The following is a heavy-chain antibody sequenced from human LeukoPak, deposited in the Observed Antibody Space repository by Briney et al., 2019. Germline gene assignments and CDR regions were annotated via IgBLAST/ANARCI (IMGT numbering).Heavy chain of an antibody. D-gene: IGHD1-14*01. Sequence: PGDSLKISCKVSGYTFTHNWIGWVRQKPGRGLEWLGVIFPADSNTAYNSSFRGQVTISVDKSIGTAYLQWGSLKASDSAIYYCARHRATGTWSDFDYWGQGTVVTVSS. CDR1: GYTFTHNW. J-gene: IGHJ4*02. CDR2: IFPADSNT. V-gene: IGHV5-51*01. CDR3: ARHRATGTWSDFDY.